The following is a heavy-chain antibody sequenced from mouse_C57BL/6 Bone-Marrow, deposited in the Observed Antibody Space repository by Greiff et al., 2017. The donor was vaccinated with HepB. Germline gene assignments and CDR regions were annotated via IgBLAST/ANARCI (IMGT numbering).Heavy chain of an antibody. V-gene: IGHV1-76*01. J-gene: IGHJ2*01. CDR1: GYTFTDYY. D-gene: IGHD2-1*01. CDR3: ASIYYGNYAYFDY. Sequence: VQLQQSGAELVRPGASVKLSCKASGYTFTDYYINWVKQRPGQGLEWIARIYPGSGNTYYNEKFKGKATLTAEKSSSTAYMQLSSLTSEDSAVYFCASIYYGNYAYFDYWGQGTTLTVSS. CDR2: IYPGSGNT.